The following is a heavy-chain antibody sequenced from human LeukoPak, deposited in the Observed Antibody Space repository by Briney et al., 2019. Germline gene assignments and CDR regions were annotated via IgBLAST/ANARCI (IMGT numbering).Heavy chain of an antibody. Sequence: GGSLRLSCAASGFTFSSYAMHWVRQAPGKGLEWVAVISYDGSNKYYADSVKGRFTISRDNAKNSLYLQMNSLRAADTAVYYCARDNGGTYPKFDYWGQGTLVTVSS. V-gene: IGHV3-30-3*01. CDR2: ISYDGSNK. J-gene: IGHJ4*02. CDR3: ARDNGGTYPKFDY. CDR1: GFTFSSYA. D-gene: IGHD1-26*01.